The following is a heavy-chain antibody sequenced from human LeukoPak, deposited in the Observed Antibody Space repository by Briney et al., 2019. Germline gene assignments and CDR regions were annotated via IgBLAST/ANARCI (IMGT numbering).Heavy chain of an antibody. D-gene: IGHD1-14*01. CDR1: GYTFTSYG. J-gene: IGHJ6*03. Sequence: ASVKVSCKASGYTFTSYGISWVRQAPGQGLEWMGWISAYNGNTNYAQKLQGRVTMTTDTSTSTAYMELRSLRSDDTAVYYCARSSRTPKISVYYYYYYMDVWGKGTTVTVSS. CDR3: ARSSRTPKISVYYYYYYMDV. CDR2: ISAYNGNT. V-gene: IGHV1-18*01.